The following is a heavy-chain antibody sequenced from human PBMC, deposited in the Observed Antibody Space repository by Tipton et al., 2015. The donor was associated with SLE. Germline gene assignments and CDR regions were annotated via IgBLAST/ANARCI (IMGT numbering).Heavy chain of an antibody. CDR3: ARPTSRSG. CDR2: VCLTGSA. J-gene: IGHJ4*02. V-gene: IGHV4-31*02. CDR1: GGSISGDYC. D-gene: IGHD1-26*01. Sequence: LRLSCTVSGGSISGDYCWSWIRQHPGKGLEWLGYVCLTGSAFYNPSLKSRVTISVDTSKNQFFLRLSSVTAADTAIYYCARPTSRSGWGQGILVTVSS.